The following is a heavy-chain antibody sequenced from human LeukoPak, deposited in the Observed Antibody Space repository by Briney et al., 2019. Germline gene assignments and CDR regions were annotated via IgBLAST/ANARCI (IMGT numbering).Heavy chain of an antibody. Sequence: PGGSLRLSCAASGFTFTNHIMHWVRQAPGKGLEWVASIATDGSQTFYRGSVKGRFTISRDNSENKLYLQMSSLRAEDTAVYFCAKAGNAAYCTNTNCHVYSDSWGRGTLVIVSS. V-gene: IGHV3-30-3*01. CDR1: GFTFTNHI. CDR3: AKAGNAAYCTNTNCHVYSDS. CDR2: IATDGSQT. J-gene: IGHJ4*02. D-gene: IGHD2-2*01.